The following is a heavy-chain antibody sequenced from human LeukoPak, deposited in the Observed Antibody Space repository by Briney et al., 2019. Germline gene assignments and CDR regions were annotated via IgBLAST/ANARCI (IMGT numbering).Heavy chain of an antibody. CDR3: AREEVVPAARRWFDP. Sequence: SETLSLTCAVYGGSFSGYYWSWIRQPPGKGLEWIGEINHSGSTNYNPSLKSRDTISVDTSKNQFSLKLSSVTAADTAVYYCAREEVVPAARRWFDPWGQGTLVTVSS. J-gene: IGHJ5*02. V-gene: IGHV4-34*01. D-gene: IGHD2-2*01. CDR2: INHSGST. CDR1: GGSFSGYY.